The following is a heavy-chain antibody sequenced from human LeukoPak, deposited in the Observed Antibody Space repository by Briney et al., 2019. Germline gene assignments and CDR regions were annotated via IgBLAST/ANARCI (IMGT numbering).Heavy chain of an antibody. V-gene: IGHV3-7*01. D-gene: IGHD2-8*01. J-gene: IGHJ4*02. CDR3: AVAGRYCTNGVCYNPFDY. CDR1: GFTFSNYW. CDR2: IKQDGSEK. Sequence: GGSLRLSCAASGFTFSNYWMSWVRQAPGKGLEWVANIKQDGSEKYYVDSVKGRFTISRDNAKNSPYLQMNSLRAEDTAVYYCAVAGRYCTNGVCYNPFDYWGQGTLVTVSS.